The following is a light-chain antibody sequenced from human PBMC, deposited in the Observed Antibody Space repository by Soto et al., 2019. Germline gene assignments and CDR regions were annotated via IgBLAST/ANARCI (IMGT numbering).Light chain of an antibody. CDR3: QQFGDSLT. CDR2: GAT. J-gene: IGKJ3*01. CDR1: QSVSSTY. V-gene: IGKV3-20*01. Sequence: EIVLTQSPGTLSLSPGERATLSCRASQSVSSTYLVWYQQKPGQAPRLLIDGATSRASGIPDRFSGSGSGTDFTLTISRLEPEDFAVYYCQQFGDSLTFGPGTKVDIK.